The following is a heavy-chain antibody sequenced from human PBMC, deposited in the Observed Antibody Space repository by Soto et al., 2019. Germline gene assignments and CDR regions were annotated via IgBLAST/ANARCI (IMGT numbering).Heavy chain of an antibody. CDR1: GYTFTSYA. CDR2: INAGNGNT. V-gene: IGHV1-3*01. J-gene: IGHJ4*02. D-gene: IGHD3-22*01. CDR3: ARTSGYYVYDY. Sequence: QVQLVQSGAEVKKPGASVKVSCKASGYTFTSYAMHWVRQAPGQRLEWMGWINAGNGNTKYSQKFQGRVTITRDTSASTDYMELSSLRSEDTAVYYCARTSGYYVYDYWGQGTLVTVSS.